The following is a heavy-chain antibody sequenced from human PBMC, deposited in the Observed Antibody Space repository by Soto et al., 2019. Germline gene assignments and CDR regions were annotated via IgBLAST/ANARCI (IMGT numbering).Heavy chain of an antibody. J-gene: IGHJ3*02. V-gene: IGHV3-11*01. CDR3: ARAYSDAFDI. CDR1: RFTFSDYY. D-gene: IGHD2-15*01. CDR2: ISSSGTGI. Sequence: GGSLRLSCAASRFTFSDYYITFIRQSPGKGLEWVSYISSSGTGIYYPDSVKGRFTISRDNAKNSLYLQMSSLRAEDTAVYYCARAYSDAFDIWGQGTMVTVSS.